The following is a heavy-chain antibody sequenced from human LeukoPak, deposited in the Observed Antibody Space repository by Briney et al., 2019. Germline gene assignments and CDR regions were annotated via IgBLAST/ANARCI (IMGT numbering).Heavy chain of an antibody. J-gene: IGHJ4*02. CDR2: ISSSGSTI. CDR1: GFTFSDYY. V-gene: IGHV3-11*01. CDR3: AISRDGYNYAVEY. Sequence: GGSLRLSCAAYGFTFSDYYMSWIRQAPGKGLEWVSYISSSGSTIYYADSVKGRFTISRDNAKNSLYLQMNSLRAEDTAVYYCAISRDGYNYAVEYWGQGTLVTVSS. D-gene: IGHD5-24*01.